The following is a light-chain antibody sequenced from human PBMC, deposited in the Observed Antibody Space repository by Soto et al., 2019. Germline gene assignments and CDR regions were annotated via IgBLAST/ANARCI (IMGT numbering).Light chain of an antibody. V-gene: IGKV3-20*01. CDR2: TAS. J-gene: IGKJ1*01. CDR1: EGVASNY. CDR3: QQYGSSPWA. Sequence: IVLKHSPGSLSLSPWYGATLFCSSSEGVASNYLAWYQQKPGRAPRLLIYTASTRATDIPDRFSGSGSGTDFTLTISRLEPEDVAVYYCQQYGSSPWAFGQGTKVDIK.